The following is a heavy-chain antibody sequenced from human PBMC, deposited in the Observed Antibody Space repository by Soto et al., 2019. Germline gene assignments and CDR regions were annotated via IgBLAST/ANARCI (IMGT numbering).Heavy chain of an antibody. CDR1: GFIFGDYA. J-gene: IGHJ6*02. CDR2: TTSKRYGGTT. Sequence: GGSLRLSCTPSGFIFGDYAIIWFRQAPGKGLEWVGFTTSKRYGGTTEYAASVKGRFTISRDDSKSIAYLQMNSLRAEDTAVYYCARHPTMVRGVILPPLYWYYGMDVWGQGTTVTVS. D-gene: IGHD3-10*01. CDR3: ARHPTMVRGVILPPLYWYYGMDV. V-gene: IGHV3-49*03.